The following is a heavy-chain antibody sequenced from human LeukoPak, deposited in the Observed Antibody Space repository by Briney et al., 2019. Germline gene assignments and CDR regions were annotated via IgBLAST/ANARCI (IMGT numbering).Heavy chain of an antibody. V-gene: IGHV1-46*01. CDR2: INLSGGHT. Sequence: ASVKVSCKAFGFMFTDYYMHWVRQAPGQGLEWMGIINLSGGHTTYAQKFQGRVTVTSDTSTSTVYMELSSLRSEDTAVYYCARVGPAYYYDSIGPFDIWGQGTLVTVSS. J-gene: IGHJ3*02. CDR1: GFMFTDYY. CDR3: ARVGPAYYYDSIGPFDI. D-gene: IGHD3-22*01.